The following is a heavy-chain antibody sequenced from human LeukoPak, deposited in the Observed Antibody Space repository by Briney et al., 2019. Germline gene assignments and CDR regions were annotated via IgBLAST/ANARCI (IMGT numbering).Heavy chain of an antibody. D-gene: IGHD1-1*01. V-gene: IGHV3-53*01. CDR2: IYSGGST. Sequence: GGSLRLSCAASGFTFSSYAMSWVRQAPGKGLEWVSVIYSGGSTYSADSVKGRFTISRDNSKNTLYLHMNSLRAEDTAVYYCARVGTSRPNYYYYGMDVWGQGTTVTVSS. J-gene: IGHJ6*02. CDR3: ARVGTSRPNYYYYGMDV. CDR1: GFTFSSYA.